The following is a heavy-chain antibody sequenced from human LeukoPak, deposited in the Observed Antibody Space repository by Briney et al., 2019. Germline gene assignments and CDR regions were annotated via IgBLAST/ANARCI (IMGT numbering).Heavy chain of an antibody. D-gene: IGHD3-22*01. CDR1: GGSISSSNYY. CDR3: ARDYFDSSGYYTY. J-gene: IGHJ4*02. V-gene: IGHV4-39*07. CDR2: IYYSGST. Sequence: SETLSLTCTVSGGSISSSNYYWGWIRQPPGKGLGWIGSIYYSGSTYYNPSLKSRVTISVDTSKYQFSLKLSSVTAADTAVYYCARDYFDSSGYYTYWGQGTLVTVSS.